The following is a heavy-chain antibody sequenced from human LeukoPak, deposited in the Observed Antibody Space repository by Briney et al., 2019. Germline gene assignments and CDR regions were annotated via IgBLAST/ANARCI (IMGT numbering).Heavy chain of an antibody. V-gene: IGHV4-61*02. J-gene: IGHJ3*02. CDR1: GGSISSGSYY. Sequence: PSETLSLTCTVSGGSISSGSYYWSWIRQPAGKGLGWIGRIYTSGSTNYNPSLKSRVTISVDTSKNQFSLKLSSVTAADTAVYYCARGYSYGPGRGGVGAYAFDIWGQGTMVTVSS. D-gene: IGHD5-18*01. CDR2: IYTSGST. CDR3: ARGYSYGPGRGGVGAYAFDI.